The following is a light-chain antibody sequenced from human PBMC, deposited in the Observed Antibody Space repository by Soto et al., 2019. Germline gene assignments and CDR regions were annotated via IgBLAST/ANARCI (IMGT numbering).Light chain of an antibody. J-gene: IGKJ2*01. CDR1: QSIYNF. CDR3: QQSYSALKHT. V-gene: IGKV1-39*01. Sequence: DIQMTQSPSSLSASVGDRVTITCRASQSIYNFLNWYQQKPGKAPKLLIYAASSLQSGVPSRFSGSGSGTEFTLTISSLQPEDFATYYCQQSYSALKHTFGQGTKLEIK. CDR2: AAS.